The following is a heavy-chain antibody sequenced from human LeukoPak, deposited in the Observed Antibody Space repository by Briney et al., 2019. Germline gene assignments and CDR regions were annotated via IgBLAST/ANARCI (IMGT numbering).Heavy chain of an antibody. V-gene: IGHV4-39*02. CDR2: IFYSGNT. CDR1: GGSIRSSSYY. J-gene: IGHJ6*02. CDR3: ARDQPARPPIIHHYDGMDV. Sequence: PSETLSLTCTVSGGSIRSSSYYWGWIRQPPGKGLEWIGSIFYSGNTYYNPSLKSRVTISVDTSKNQFSLQLSSVTAADTAVYYCARDQPARPPIIHHYDGMDVWGQGTTVTVSS. D-gene: IGHD6-6*01.